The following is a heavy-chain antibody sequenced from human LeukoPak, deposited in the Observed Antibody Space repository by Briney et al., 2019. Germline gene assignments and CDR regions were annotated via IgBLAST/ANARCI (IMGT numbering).Heavy chain of an antibody. CDR1: GYTFTSYG. J-gene: IGHJ5*02. V-gene: IGHV1-18*01. Sequence: ASVKVSCKASGYTFTSYGISWVRQAPGQGLEWMGWISAYNGNTNYAQKLQGRVTMTTDTSTSTAYMELRSLRSDDTAVYYCATDPRVQLERREGYNWFDPWGQGTLVTVSS. CDR3: ATDPRVQLERREGYNWFDP. CDR2: ISAYNGNT. D-gene: IGHD1-1*01.